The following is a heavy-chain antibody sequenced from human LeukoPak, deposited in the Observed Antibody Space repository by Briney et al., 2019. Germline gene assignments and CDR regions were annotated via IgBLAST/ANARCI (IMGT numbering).Heavy chain of an antibody. CDR2: IYYSGST. D-gene: IGHD1-1*01. V-gene: IGHV4-59*01. J-gene: IGHJ4*02. CDR1: GGSFSSYY. CDR3: ARSPSRYNWNFDY. Sequence: SETLSLTCAVYGGSFSSYYWSWIRQPPGKGLEWIGYIYYSGSTNYNPSLKSRVTISVDTSKNQFSLKLSSVTAADTAVYYCARSPSRYNWNFDYWGQGTLVTVSS.